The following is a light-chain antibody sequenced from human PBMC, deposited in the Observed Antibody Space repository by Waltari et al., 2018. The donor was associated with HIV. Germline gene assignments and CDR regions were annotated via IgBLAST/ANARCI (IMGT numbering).Light chain of an antibody. CDR2: NNN. V-gene: IGLV1-44*01. Sequence: QSVLTQPPSASGTPGQRVTISCSGRSSTIGSTTVNWYQQLPGTAPKLLIYNNNQRPSGVPDRFSGSKSGTSASLAISGLQSEDEADYYCAAWDGSLNGWVFGGGTKLTVL. J-gene: IGLJ3*02. CDR3: AAWDGSLNGWV. CDR1: SSTIGSTT.